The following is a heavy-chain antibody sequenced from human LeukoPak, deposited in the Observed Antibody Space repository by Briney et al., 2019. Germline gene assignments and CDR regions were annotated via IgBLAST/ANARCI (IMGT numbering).Heavy chain of an antibody. CDR1: GYTFTSYG. D-gene: IGHD3-22*01. CDR2: ISAYDGNT. V-gene: IGHV1-18*01. J-gene: IGHJ4*02. CDR3: ASHRHYYDSSGYGLDY. Sequence: AASVKVSCKASGYTFTSYGISWVRQAPGQGLEWMGWISAYDGNTNSAQKFQGRVTMTTDTSTSTAYMELRSLRSDDTAVYYCASHRHYYDSSGYGLDYWGQGTLVTVSS.